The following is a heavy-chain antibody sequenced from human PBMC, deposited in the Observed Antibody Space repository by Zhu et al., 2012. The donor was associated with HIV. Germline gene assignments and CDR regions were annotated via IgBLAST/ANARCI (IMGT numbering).Heavy chain of an antibody. CDR3: ARDRDYDILSGAFDS. J-gene: IGHJ5*01. Sequence: GSISSHFWTWIRQPPGKGLEWIGNVYFSGSTKYNPSLESRVTISIDMSKNHFSLELTSVTAADTAVYYCARDRDYDILSGAFDSWGQGTLVTVSS. CDR1: GSISSHF. CDR2: VYFSGST. D-gene: IGHD3-9*01. V-gene: IGHV4-59*11.